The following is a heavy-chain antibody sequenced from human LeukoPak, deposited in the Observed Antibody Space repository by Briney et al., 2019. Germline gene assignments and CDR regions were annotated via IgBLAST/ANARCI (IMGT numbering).Heavy chain of an antibody. J-gene: IGHJ6*02. Sequence: GESLKISCKSSGYSFTSYWIGWVRQMPGKGLEWMGIIYPGDSDTRYSPSFQGPVTISADKSISTAYLQWSSLKASDTAMYYCARRGQQLVRYYYYGMDVWGQGTTVTVSS. D-gene: IGHD6-13*01. V-gene: IGHV5-51*01. CDR2: IYPGDSDT. CDR1: GYSFTSYW. CDR3: ARRGQQLVRYYYYGMDV.